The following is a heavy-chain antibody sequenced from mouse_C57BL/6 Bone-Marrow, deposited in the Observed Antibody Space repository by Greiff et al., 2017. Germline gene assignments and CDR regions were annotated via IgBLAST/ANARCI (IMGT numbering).Heavy chain of an antibody. V-gene: IGHV2-2*01. CDR1: GFSLTSYG. CDR3: ARIYYDYDGPYYYAMDY. J-gene: IGHJ4*01. D-gene: IGHD2-4*01. Sequence: QVQLQQSGPGLVQPSQSLSITCTVSGFSLTSYGVHWVRQSPGKGLEWLGVIWSGGSTDYNAAFISRLSISKDNSKSQVFFKMNSLQADDTAIYYCARIYYDYDGPYYYAMDYWGQGTSVTVSS. CDR2: IWSGGST.